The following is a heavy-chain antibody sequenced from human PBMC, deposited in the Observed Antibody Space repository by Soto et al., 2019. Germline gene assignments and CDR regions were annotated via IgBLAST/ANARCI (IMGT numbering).Heavy chain of an antibody. J-gene: IGHJ4*02. V-gene: IGHV4-59*12. CDR1: GGSISSYY. Sequence: ETLSLTCTVSGGSISSYYWSWIRQPPGKGLEWIGEIYHSGSTNYNPSLKSRVTISVDKSKNQFSLKLSSVTAADTAVYYCARGTRGYSYYFDYWGQGTLVTVSS. CDR3: ARGTRGYSYYFDY. D-gene: IGHD5-18*01. CDR2: IYHSGST.